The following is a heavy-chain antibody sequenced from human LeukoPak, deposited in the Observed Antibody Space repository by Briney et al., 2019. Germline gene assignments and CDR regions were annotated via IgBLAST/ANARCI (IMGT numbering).Heavy chain of an antibody. CDR1: GGTFSSYT. Sequence: SVKVSCKASGGTFSSYTISWVRQAPGQGLDWMGGIIPIFGTTNYAQKFQGRVTITADKSTSTAYMELSSLRSEDTAVYYCARTVVVTAEHAFDIWGQGTMVTVSS. J-gene: IGHJ3*02. CDR3: ARTVVVTAEHAFDI. D-gene: IGHD2-21*02. CDR2: IIPIFGTT. V-gene: IGHV1-69*06.